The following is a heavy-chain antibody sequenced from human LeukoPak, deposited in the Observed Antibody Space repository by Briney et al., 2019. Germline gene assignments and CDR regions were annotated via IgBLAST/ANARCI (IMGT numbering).Heavy chain of an antibody. D-gene: IGHD5-24*01. V-gene: IGHV4-34*01. CDR3: ARGATISETGYFDF. CDR1: GGSFSRYY. CDR2: IDHRGDT. J-gene: IGHJ4*03. Sequence: PSETLSLTCAAYGGSFSRYYWSWIRQSPGKGLEWIAEIDHRGDTNYKPSVKSRVTISVDTSKNQFSLKVRSLSAADTAVYYCARGATISETGYFDFWGQGTPVTVSS.